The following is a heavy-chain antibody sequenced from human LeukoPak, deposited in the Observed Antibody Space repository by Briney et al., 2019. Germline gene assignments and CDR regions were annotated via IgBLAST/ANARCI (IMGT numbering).Heavy chain of an antibody. D-gene: IGHD6-13*01. V-gene: IGHV4-34*01. CDR2: INHSGST. Sequence: SEPLSLTCAVYGGSFSGYYWSWIRQPPGKGLEWIGEINHSGSTNYNPSLKSRVTISVDTSKNQFSLKRSSVTAADTAVYYCARVFKQQLTNWGQGTLVTVSS. J-gene: IGHJ4*02. CDR3: ARVFKQQLTN. CDR1: GGSFSGYY.